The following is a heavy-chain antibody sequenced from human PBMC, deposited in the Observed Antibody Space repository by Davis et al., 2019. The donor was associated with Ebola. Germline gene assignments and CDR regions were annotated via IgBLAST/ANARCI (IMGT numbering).Heavy chain of an antibody. CDR3: AKTVTSSGDYSLDY. V-gene: IGHV3-9*01. CDR2: ISWNSGSI. CDR1: GFTFDDYA. Sequence: SLKISCAASGFTFDDYAMHWVRQAPGKGLEWVSGISWNSGSIGYADSVKGRFTISRDNSKNTLYLQMNSLRAEDTAVYYCAKTVTSSGDYSLDYWGQGTLVSVSS. J-gene: IGHJ4*02. D-gene: IGHD3-22*01.